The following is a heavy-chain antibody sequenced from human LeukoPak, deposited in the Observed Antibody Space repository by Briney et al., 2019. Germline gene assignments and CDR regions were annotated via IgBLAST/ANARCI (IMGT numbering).Heavy chain of an antibody. J-gene: IGHJ4*02. CDR1: EFSVGSNY. D-gene: IGHD3-10*01. V-gene: IGHV3-23*01. Sequence: GGSLRLSCAASEFSVGSNYMTWVRQAPGKGLEWVSAISGSGGSTYYADSVKGRFTISRDNSKNTRYLQMNSLRAEDTAVYYCAKDQQFGPAFDYWGQGTLVTVSS. CDR2: ISGSGGST. CDR3: AKDQQFGPAFDY.